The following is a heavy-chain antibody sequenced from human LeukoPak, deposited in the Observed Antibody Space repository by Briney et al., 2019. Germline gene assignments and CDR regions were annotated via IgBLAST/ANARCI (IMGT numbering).Heavy chain of an antibody. V-gene: IGHV3-23*01. CDR3: AKTSTDYYDSSGPFDY. CDR1: GFTFSSYA. D-gene: IGHD3-22*01. Sequence: PGGSLRLSCAASGFTFSSYAMSWVRQAPGKGLEWVSTFSGSGGNTYYADSVKGRFTISRDNSKNTLYLQMNSLRAEDTAVYYCAKTSTDYYDSSGPFDYWGQGTLVTVSS. J-gene: IGHJ4*02. CDR2: FSGSGGNT.